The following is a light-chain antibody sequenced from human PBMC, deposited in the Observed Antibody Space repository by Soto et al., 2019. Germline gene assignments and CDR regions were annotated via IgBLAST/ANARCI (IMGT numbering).Light chain of an antibody. Sequence: DTQMTQSPSTLSASVGDRVTITCRASQSISSWLAWYQQKPGKAPKLLIYKASSLESGVPSRFSGSGSGTEFTLTISSLQPDDFATYYCQQYNSYPWTFGQGTKLEIK. CDR2: KAS. CDR1: QSISSW. CDR3: QQYNSYPWT. V-gene: IGKV1-5*03. J-gene: IGKJ2*02.